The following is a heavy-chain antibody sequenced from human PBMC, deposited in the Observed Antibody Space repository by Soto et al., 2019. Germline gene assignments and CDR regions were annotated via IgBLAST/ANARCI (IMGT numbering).Heavy chain of an antibody. CDR3: ARGGFYDSSGARNYYYYGMNV. Sequence: ASVKVSCKASGYTFTSYGTSWVRQAPGQGLEWMGWISAYNGNTNYAQKLQGRVTMTTDTSTKTAYMELRSLRSDDTAMYYCARGGFYDSSGARNYYYYGMNVWGQGTTVTVS. CDR1: GYTFTSYG. D-gene: IGHD3-22*01. CDR2: ISAYNGNT. V-gene: IGHV1-18*01. J-gene: IGHJ6*02.